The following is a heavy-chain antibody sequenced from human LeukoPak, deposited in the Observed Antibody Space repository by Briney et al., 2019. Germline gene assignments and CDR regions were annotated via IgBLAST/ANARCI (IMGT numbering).Heavy chain of an antibody. CDR2: ISYDGSNK. V-gene: IGHV3-30*18. CDR3: AKVRGVIRASYFDY. Sequence: GGSLRLSCAASGFTLSTYGMHWVRQAPGKGLEWVAVISYDGSNKYFADSVKGRFTISRDNSKNTLYLQMNSLRAEDTAVYYCAKVRGVIRASYFDYWDQGILVTVSS. J-gene: IGHJ4*02. CDR1: GFTLSTYG. D-gene: IGHD3-10*01.